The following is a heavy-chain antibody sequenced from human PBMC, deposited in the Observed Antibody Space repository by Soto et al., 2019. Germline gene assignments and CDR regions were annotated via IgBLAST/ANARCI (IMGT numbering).Heavy chain of an antibody. CDR3: ARSYYDSTGFAVDP. V-gene: IGHV4-59*08. CDR1: GGSISSYY. J-gene: IGHJ5*02. Sequence: SETLSLTCTVSGGSISSYYWSWIRQPPGKGLERIGFMYFGGSFNYNPSLSSRVTLSVETSKNQFSMKVTSVTASDTVVYYCARSYYDSTGFAVDPWGQGTLVTVSS. CDR2: MYFGGSF. D-gene: IGHD3-22*01.